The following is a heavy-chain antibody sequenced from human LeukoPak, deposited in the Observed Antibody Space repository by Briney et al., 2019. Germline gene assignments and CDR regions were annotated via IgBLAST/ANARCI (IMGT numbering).Heavy chain of an antibody. V-gene: IGHV3-30*02. CDR3: AKCNRYYYDSSGYSAADY. Sequence: GGSLRLSCAASGFTFNNYWMSWVRQAPGKGLEWVAFIRYDGSNKYYADSVKGRFTISRDNSKNTLYLQMNSLRAEDTAVYYCAKCNRYYYDSSGYSAADYWGQGTLVTVSS. J-gene: IGHJ4*02. CDR2: IRYDGSNK. D-gene: IGHD3-22*01. CDR1: GFTFNNYW.